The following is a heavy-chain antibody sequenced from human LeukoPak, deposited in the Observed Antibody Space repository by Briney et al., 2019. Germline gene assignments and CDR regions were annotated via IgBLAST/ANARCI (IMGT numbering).Heavy chain of an antibody. V-gene: IGHV3-20*04. CDR2: INANGGST. CDR3: ARDFTSPPGY. CDR1: GFTFDNYG. D-gene: IGHD3-10*01. Sequence: PGGSLRLSCAASGFTFDNYGMSWVRQVPGKGLEWVSSINANGGSTAYADSVKGRFTISRDNAKNSLYLQMNSLRAEDTAVYYCARDFTSPPGYWGQGTLVTVSS. J-gene: IGHJ4*02.